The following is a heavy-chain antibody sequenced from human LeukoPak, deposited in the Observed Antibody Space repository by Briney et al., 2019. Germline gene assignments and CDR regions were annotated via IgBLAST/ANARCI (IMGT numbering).Heavy chain of an antibody. J-gene: IGHJ4*02. Sequence: SETLSLTCTVFGGSISSSSYYWGWIRQPPGKGLEWIGSIYYSGSTFYNPSLKSRVTISINTSKNQFSLKLTSVTAADTAVYYCARASNSGSSSEFDYWGQGTLVTVS. CDR1: GGSISSSSYY. CDR2: IYYSGST. CDR3: ARASNSGSSSEFDY. V-gene: IGHV4-39*07. D-gene: IGHD6-6*01.